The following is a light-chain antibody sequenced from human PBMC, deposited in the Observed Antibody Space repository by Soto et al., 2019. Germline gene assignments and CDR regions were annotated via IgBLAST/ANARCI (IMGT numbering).Light chain of an antibody. Sequence: QSALTQPASVSGSPGQSITISCTGTSSDVGRYDYVSWYQQHPGKVPKLVLYNVTHRPSGVSNRFSGSKSGNTASLSISGLQTEDEADYFCTSFTSSITYVFGTGTKLTVL. V-gene: IGLV2-14*01. J-gene: IGLJ1*01. CDR1: SSDVGRYDY. CDR3: TSFTSSITYV. CDR2: NVT.